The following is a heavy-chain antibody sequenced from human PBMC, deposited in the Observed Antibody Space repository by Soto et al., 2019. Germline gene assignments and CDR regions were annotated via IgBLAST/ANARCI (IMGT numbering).Heavy chain of an antibody. CDR2: ISYDGSNK. J-gene: IGHJ4*02. CDR3: ARVPGKSGSPYNFDY. CDR1: GFTFSSYA. V-gene: IGHV3-30-3*01. D-gene: IGHD3-10*01. Sequence: GGSLRLSCAASGFTFSSYAMHWVRQAPGKGLEWVAVISYDGSNKYYADSVKGRFTISRDNSKNTLYLQMNSLRAEDTAVYYCARVPGKSGSPYNFDYWGQGTLVTVSS.